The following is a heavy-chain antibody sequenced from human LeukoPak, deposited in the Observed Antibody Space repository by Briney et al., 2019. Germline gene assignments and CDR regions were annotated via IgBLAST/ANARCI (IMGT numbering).Heavy chain of an antibody. D-gene: IGHD1-26*01. CDR1: GGSMNYNY. CDR3: ARHLGAEQTDFDY. J-gene: IGHJ4*02. CDR2: IYCSGNT. V-gene: IGHV4-59*08. Sequence: SETLSLTCTVSGGSMNYNYWSWIRQPPGKGLEWIGYIYCSGNTKYNPSLKSRVTISIDTSKNQFSLKLSSVTAADTAVYYCARHLGAEQTDFDYWGQGTLVTVSS.